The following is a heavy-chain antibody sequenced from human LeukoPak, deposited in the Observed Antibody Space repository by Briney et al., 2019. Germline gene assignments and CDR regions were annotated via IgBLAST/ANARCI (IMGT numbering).Heavy chain of an antibody. Sequence: GGSLRLSCAASGFTFSSYSMNWVRQAPGKGLEWVSYISSSSSTIYYADSVKGRFTISRDNAKNSLYLQTNSLRDEDTAVYYCARVAGELFDYWGQGTLVTVSS. CDR2: ISSSSSTI. J-gene: IGHJ4*02. CDR1: GFTFSSYS. V-gene: IGHV3-48*02. CDR3: ARVAGELFDY. D-gene: IGHD3-16*01.